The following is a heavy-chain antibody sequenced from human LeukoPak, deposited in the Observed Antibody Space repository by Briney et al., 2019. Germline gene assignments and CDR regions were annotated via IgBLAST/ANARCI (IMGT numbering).Heavy chain of an antibody. V-gene: IGHV3-74*01. Sequence: GGSLRLSCAASGFTFSSYWMHWVRQAPGKGLVWVSRIKSDGSSTTYADSVKGRFTISRDNAKNTLYLQMNSLRAEDTAVYFCASGWQFDYWGQGTLVTVSS. CDR2: IKSDGSST. CDR3: ASGWQFDY. D-gene: IGHD6-19*01. J-gene: IGHJ4*02. CDR1: GFTFSSYW.